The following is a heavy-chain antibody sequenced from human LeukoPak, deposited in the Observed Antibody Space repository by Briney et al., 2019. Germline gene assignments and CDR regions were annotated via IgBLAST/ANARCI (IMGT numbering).Heavy chain of an antibody. CDR3: ARAQGSYYHYYMDV. Sequence: PGGSLRLSCAASGFTFSSYSMNWVRQAPGKGLEWVSSISTSSSYIYYADSVKGRFTISRDNAKNSLYVQMDSLRAEDTAVYYCARAQGSYYHYYMDVWGKGTTVTVSS. D-gene: IGHD1-26*01. CDR1: GFTFSSYS. CDR2: ISTSSSYI. V-gene: IGHV3-21*04. J-gene: IGHJ6*03.